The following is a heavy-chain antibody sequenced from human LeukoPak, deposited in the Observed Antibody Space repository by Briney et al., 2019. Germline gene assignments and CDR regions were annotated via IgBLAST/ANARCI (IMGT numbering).Heavy chain of an antibody. CDR1: GYTFTSYG. Sequence: ASVKVSCKASGYTFTSYGISWVRQAPGQGLEWMGWISAYNGNTNYAQKLQGRVTMTTDTSTSTAYMELRSLRSDDTAVYYCARVRITMIVGGFGDYWGQGTLVTVSS. CDR3: ARVRITMIVGGFGDY. J-gene: IGHJ4*02. CDR2: ISAYNGNT. V-gene: IGHV1-18*01. D-gene: IGHD3-22*01.